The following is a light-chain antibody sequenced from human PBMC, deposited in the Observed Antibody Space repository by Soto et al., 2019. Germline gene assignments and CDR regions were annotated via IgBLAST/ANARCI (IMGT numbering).Light chain of an antibody. J-gene: IGLJ2*01. CDR3: GTWDSSLSAVV. V-gene: IGLV1-51*01. Sequence: QSVLTQPPSVSAAPGQKVTISCSGRSSNIGNNYVSWYQQVPGRAPKLLMKDNDERPSGIPDRISGSKSGTSATLVITGLQTGDEADYYCGTWDSSLSAVVFGGGTKLTVL. CDR2: DND. CDR1: SSNIGNNY.